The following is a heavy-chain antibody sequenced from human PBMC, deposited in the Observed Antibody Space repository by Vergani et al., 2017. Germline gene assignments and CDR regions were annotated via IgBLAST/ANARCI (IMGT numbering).Heavy chain of an antibody. D-gene: IGHD3-16*02. CDR1: GGSISSGDYY. CDR2: IFPSGNS. CDR3: ARASLRALVGYYYYMDV. V-gene: IGHV4-30-4*08. Sequence: QVQLQESGPGLVKPSQTLSLTCTVSGGSISSGDYYWSWIRQPPGKGLEWIGYIFPSGNSDYNPSLKNRVSISLDKSKNQFSLWVNSVTAADTAVYFCARASLRALVGYYYYMDVWGKGKTVVVSS. J-gene: IGHJ6*03.